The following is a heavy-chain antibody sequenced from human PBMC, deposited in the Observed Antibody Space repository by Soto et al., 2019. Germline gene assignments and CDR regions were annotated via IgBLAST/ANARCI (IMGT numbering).Heavy chain of an antibody. D-gene: IGHD2-2*02. CDR2: NSGSGGRT. Sequence: GGSLRLSCAASRFTFSSYAMSWVRQAPGKGLEWVSANSGSGGRTYYADSVKGRFTISRDNSKNTLYLQMNSLRAEDTAVYYCAKFHPYRDCSSTSCYIGPTSYGMDVWGQGTTVTVS. V-gene: IGHV3-23*01. J-gene: IGHJ6*02. CDR3: AKFHPYRDCSSTSCYIGPTSYGMDV. CDR1: RFTFSSYA.